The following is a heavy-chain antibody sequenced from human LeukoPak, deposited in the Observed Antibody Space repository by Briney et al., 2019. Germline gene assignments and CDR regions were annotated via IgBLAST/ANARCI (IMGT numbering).Heavy chain of an antibody. CDR3: ARRRKYYYDSSGYFP. V-gene: IGHV4-34*01. CDR2: INHSGST. D-gene: IGHD3-22*01. Sequence: SQTLSLTCGVYGGSLSGYYWSWIRQPPEKGLEWIGEINHSGSTNYNPSLKSRVTISVDTSKNQFSLKLSSVTAADTALYYCARRRKYYYDSSGYFPWGQGTLVTVSS. CDR1: GGSLSGYY. J-gene: IGHJ5*02.